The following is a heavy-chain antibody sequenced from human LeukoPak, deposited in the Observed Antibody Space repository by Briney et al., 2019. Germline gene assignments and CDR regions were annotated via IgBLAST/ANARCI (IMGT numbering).Heavy chain of an antibody. CDR1: GFIFSVYG. V-gene: IGHV3-30*03. Sequence: PGESLRLSCAASGFIFSVYGMHWVRQAPGQGLEWVAVISYDGNNQYYADSVKGRFTISRDNSKNTLYLQMNSLRAEDTAVYYCARGRVAPSLDYWGQGTLVTVYS. J-gene: IGHJ4*02. D-gene: IGHD2-15*01. CDR3: ARGRVAPSLDY. CDR2: ISYDGNNQ.